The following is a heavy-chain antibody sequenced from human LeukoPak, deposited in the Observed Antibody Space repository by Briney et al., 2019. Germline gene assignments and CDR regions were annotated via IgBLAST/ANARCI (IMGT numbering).Heavy chain of an antibody. D-gene: IGHD6-25*01. CDR2: IDPSDSYT. J-gene: IGHJ4*02. V-gene: IGHV5-10-1*01. CDR1: GYSFTSYW. CDR3: ARRAGGPAAAERPIF. Sequence: GGSLRLSCKGSGYSFTSYWISWVRQMPGKGLEWMGRIDPSDSYTNYSPSFQGHVTISADKSISTAYLQWSSLKASDTAMYYCARRAGGPAAAERPIFWGQGTLVTVSS.